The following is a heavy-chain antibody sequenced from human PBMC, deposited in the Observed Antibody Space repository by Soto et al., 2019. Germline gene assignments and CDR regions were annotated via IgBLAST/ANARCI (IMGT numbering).Heavy chain of an antibody. CDR2: IDWDDDK. D-gene: IGHD2-15*01. Sequence: SGPTLVNPTQSLTLTCTFSGFSLSTSGMRVSWIRQPPGKALEWLARIDWDDDKFYNTSLKTRLTISKDSSKNQVVLTMTNMDPVDTATYYCARMFHCSGGTCPFDYWGQGALVTVSS. CDR1: GFSLSTSGMR. V-gene: IGHV2-70*04. CDR3: ARMFHCSGGTCPFDY. J-gene: IGHJ4*02.